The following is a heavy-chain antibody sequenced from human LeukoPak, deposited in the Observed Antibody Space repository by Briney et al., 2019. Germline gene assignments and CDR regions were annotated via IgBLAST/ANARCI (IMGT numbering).Heavy chain of an antibody. CDR1: GYTFTAYY. Sequence: ASVTVSCKASGYTFTAYYVHWVRQAPGQGLEWMGWINTNTGNPTYAQDFTGRFVFSLDTSVTTTFLEISSLTAEDTAIYYCARSSWIQPSSDFWGQGTLVTVSS. V-gene: IGHV7-4-1*02. CDR3: ARSSWIQPSSDF. J-gene: IGHJ4*02. D-gene: IGHD5-18*01. CDR2: INTNTGNP.